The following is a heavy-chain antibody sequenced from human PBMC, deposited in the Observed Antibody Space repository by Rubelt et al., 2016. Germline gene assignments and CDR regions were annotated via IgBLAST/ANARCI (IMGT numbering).Heavy chain of an antibody. D-gene: IGHD6-19*01. CDR3: ARESSSGWYIDY. CDR2: ITPNSGGT. J-gene: IGHJ4*02. V-gene: IGHV1-2*06. CDR1: GYTFTGYY. Sequence: QVQLVQSGAEVKKPGASVKVSCKASGYTFTGYYMHWVRQAPGQGLEWVGRITPNSGGTNYAQKFQGRVTMTRDTSITTAYMGLSRLRSDDTAVFYCARESSSGWYIDYWGQGTLVTVSS.